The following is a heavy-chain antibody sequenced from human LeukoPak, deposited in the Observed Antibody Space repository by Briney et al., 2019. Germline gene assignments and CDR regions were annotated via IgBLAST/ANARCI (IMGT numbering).Heavy chain of an antibody. Sequence: ASVKVSCKASGYTFTSYGISWVRQAPGQGLEWMGWISAYNGNTNYAQKLQGRVTMTTDTSTSTAYMELRSLRSDDTAVYYCARDSDYDILTGYYFLPGYWGQGTLVTVSS. D-gene: IGHD3-9*01. V-gene: IGHV1-18*01. J-gene: IGHJ4*02. CDR1: GYTFTSYG. CDR3: ARDSDYDILTGYYFLPGY. CDR2: ISAYNGNT.